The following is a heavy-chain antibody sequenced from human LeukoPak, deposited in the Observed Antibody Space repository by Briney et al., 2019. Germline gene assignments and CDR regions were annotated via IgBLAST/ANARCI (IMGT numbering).Heavy chain of an antibody. CDR3: AREGAIVVVPADMTPPGYFDY. Sequence: GGSLRLSCAASGFTFSSYSMNCVRQAPGKGLECVSSISSSSSYIYYADSGKSRYPIPRNNVKNSLYLQMNRLRAEDTAVYYCAREGAIVVVPADMTPPGYFDYWGQGTLVTVSS. V-gene: IGHV3-21*01. J-gene: IGHJ4*02. D-gene: IGHD2-2*01. CDR1: GFTFSSYS. CDR2: ISSSSSYI.